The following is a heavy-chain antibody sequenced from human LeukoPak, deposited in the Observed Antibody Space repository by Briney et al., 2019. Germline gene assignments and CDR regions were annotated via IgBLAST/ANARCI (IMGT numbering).Heavy chain of an antibody. D-gene: IGHD3-16*01. CDR1: GFTFSSYW. CDR3: ARVSRGGVIGNYYYYMDV. CDR2: INSDGSST. Sequence: LGGSLRLSCAASGFTFSSYWMYWVRQAPGKGLVWVSRINSDGSSTSYADSVKGRFTISRDNAKNTLYLQMNSLRAEDTAVYYCARVSRGGVIGNYYYYMDVWGKGTTVTVSS. J-gene: IGHJ6*03. V-gene: IGHV3-74*01.